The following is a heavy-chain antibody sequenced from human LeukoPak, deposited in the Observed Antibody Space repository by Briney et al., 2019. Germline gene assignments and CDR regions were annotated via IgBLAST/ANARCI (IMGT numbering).Heavy chain of an antibody. J-gene: IGHJ4*02. D-gene: IGHD6-13*01. CDR2: ISYDGSNK. CDR3: AKERIAAAGPFDY. V-gene: IGHV3-30*18. CDR1: GFTFSSYG. Sequence: PGRSLRLSCAASGFTFSSYGMHWVRQAPGKGLEWVAVISYDGSNKYYADSVKGRFTISRDNSKNTLYLQMNSLRAEDTAVYYCAKERIAAAGPFDYWGQGTLVTVSS.